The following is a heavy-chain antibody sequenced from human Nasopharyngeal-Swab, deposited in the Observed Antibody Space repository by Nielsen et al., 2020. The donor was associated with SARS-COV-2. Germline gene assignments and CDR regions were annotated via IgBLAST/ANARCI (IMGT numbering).Heavy chain of an antibody. J-gene: IGHJ4*02. V-gene: IGHV3-9*01. CDR3: AKLAYGDYVIDY. D-gene: IGHD4-17*01. CDR1: GFTFDEYV. CDR2: ISWNSGSI. Sequence: GGSLRLSCAASGFTFDEYVMHWVRQAPGKGLEWISGISWNSGSIGYADSVKGRFTISRDNAKNSLYLQMNSLRAEDTALYYCAKLAYGDYVIDYWGQGTLVTVSS.